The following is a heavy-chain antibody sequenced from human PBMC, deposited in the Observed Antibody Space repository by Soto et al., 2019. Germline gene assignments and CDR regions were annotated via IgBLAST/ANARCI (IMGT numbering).Heavy chain of an antibody. J-gene: IGHJ5*02. V-gene: IGHV4-34*01. CDR2: INHSGST. CDR1: GGSFSGYY. CDR3: ARGKEWNVVVPAAGGWFDP. D-gene: IGHD2-2*01. Sequence: QVQLQQWGAGLLKPSETLSLTCAVYGGSFSGYYWSWIRQPPGKGLEWIGEINHSGSTNYNPSLKSRVTISVDTSKNQFALKLSSVTAADTAVYYCARGKEWNVVVPAAGGWFDPWGQGTLVTVSS.